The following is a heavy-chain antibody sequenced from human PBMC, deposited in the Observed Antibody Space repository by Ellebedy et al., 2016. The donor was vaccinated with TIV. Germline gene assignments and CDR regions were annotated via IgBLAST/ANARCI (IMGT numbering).Heavy chain of an antibody. J-gene: IGHJ3*02. Sequence: GESLKISCAASGFSFRSYWMSWVRQAPGKGLEWVANIRQDGSDKYYVDSVKGRFTISRDNAKNSLYLQMNSLRADDTALYFCATDGSYGDYRSPTHAFVMWGQGTLVTVSS. V-gene: IGHV3-7*01. CDR2: IRQDGSDK. CDR3: ATDGSYGDYRSPTHAFVM. CDR1: GFSFRSYW. D-gene: IGHD4-17*01.